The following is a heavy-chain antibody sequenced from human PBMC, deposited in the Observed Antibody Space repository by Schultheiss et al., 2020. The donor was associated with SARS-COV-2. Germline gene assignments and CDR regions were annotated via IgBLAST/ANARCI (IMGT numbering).Heavy chain of an antibody. CDR2: ISYDGSNK. V-gene: IGHV3-30*01. Sequence: GGSLRLSCAASGFTFSSYAMHWVRQAPGKGLEWVAVISYDGSNKYYADSVKGRFTISRDNSKNTLYLQMNSLRAEDTAVYYCARSNWGFFDYWGQGTLVTVSS. D-gene: IGHD7-27*01. J-gene: IGHJ4*02. CDR3: ARSNWGFFDY. CDR1: GFTFSSYA.